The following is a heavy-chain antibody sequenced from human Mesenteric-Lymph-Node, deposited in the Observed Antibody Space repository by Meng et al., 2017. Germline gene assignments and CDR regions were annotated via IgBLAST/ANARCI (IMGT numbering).Heavy chain of an antibody. CDR2: LNPNRGDT. D-gene: IGHD3-3*02. J-gene: IGHJ5*02. Sequence: QVQLVQSGAEVKKPGASATVSCKASRYTFTDYYMQWVRQAPGQGLEWMGRLNPNRGDTNYAQKFQGRVTMTRDTSISTAYMELSRLTSDDTAVYYCARGIVGGYGGDSWFDPWGQGTLVTVSS. CDR1: RYTFTDYY. CDR3: ARGIVGGYGGDSWFDP. V-gene: IGHV1-2*06.